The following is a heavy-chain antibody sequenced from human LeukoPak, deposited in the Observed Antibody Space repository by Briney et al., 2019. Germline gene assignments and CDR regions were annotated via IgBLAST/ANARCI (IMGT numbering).Heavy chain of an antibody. D-gene: IGHD3-3*01. CDR1: GGTFSSYA. V-gene: IGHV1-69*13. CDR2: IIPIFGTA. J-gene: IGHJ4*02. CDR3: ARGGRFLEWSTAFDY. Sequence: SVKVSCKASGGTFSSYAISWVRQAPGQGLEWMGGIIPIFGTANYAQKFQGRVTITADESTSTAYMELSSLRSEDTAVYYCARGGRFLEWSTAFDYWGQGTLVTVSS.